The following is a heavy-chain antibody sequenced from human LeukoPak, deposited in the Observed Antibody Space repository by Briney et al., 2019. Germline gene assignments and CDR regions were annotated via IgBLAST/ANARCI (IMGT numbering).Heavy chain of an antibody. Sequence: PGGPLRLSCAASGFTFSSYAMSWVRQAPGKGLEWVSAISGSGGSTYYADSVKGRFTISRDNSKNTLYLQMNSLRAEDTAVYYCAKDTSSGWYIWAFYYFDYWGQGTLVTVSS. CDR2: ISGSGGST. CDR3: AKDTSSGWYIWAFYYFDY. CDR1: GFTFSSYA. J-gene: IGHJ4*02. V-gene: IGHV3-23*01. D-gene: IGHD6-19*01.